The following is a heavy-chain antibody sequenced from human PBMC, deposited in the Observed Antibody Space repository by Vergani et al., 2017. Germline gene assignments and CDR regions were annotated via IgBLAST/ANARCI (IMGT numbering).Heavy chain of an antibody. J-gene: IGHJ6*02. V-gene: IGHV3-66*01. CDR3: ARDRGYSYGPFGYYYYGTDV. CDR1: GFTFGDYA. D-gene: IGHD5-18*01. Sequence: EVQLVESGGGLVQPGRSLRLSCTASGFTFGDYAMSWFRQAPGKGLEWVPVIYSGGSTYYADSVKGGFTISRDNSKNTLYLQMNSLGAEDTAVYYCARDRGYSYGPFGYYYYGTDVWGQGTTVTVSS. CDR2: IYSGGST.